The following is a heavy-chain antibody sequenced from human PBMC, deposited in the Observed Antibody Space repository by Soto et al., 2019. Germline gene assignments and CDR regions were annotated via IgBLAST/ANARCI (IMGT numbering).Heavy chain of an antibody. CDR1: GGSISSGAYY. Sequence: SETLSLTCTVSGGSISSGAYYWSWIRQHPGKGLEWIGYIYYSGSTYYNPSLKSRVTILRDTSKKQFSLKLSSVTAADTAVYYCARSSSGSYYGWFDPWGQGTLVTVSS. J-gene: IGHJ5*02. CDR2: IYYSGST. V-gene: IGHV4-31*03. CDR3: ARSSSGSYYGWFDP. D-gene: IGHD3-10*01.